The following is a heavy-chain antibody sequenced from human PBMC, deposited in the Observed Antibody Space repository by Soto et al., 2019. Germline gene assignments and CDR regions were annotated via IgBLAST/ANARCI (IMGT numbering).Heavy chain of an antibody. J-gene: IGHJ4*02. CDR3: ARAKSPLTMVRGLTDYYFDY. D-gene: IGHD3-10*01. CDR1: GYTFTSYD. V-gene: IGHV1-8*01. CDR2: MNPNSGNT. Sequence: QVQLVQSGAEVKKPGASVKVSCKASGYTFTSYDINWVRQATGQGLEWMGWMNPNSGNTGYAQRFQGRVTMTRSTSISTAYMELSSLRSEDTAVYYCARAKSPLTMVRGLTDYYFDYWGQGTLVAVSS.